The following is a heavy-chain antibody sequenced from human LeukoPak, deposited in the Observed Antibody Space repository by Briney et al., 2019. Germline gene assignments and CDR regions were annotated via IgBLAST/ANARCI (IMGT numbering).Heavy chain of an antibody. Sequence: GGSLRLSCAASGFTFSSYGMHWVRQAPGKGLEWVAFIRYDGSNKYYADSVKGRFTISRDNAKNSLYLQMNSLRAEDTAVYYCARDYGGSSPFDYWGQGTLVIVSS. CDR3: ARDYGGSSPFDY. J-gene: IGHJ4*02. V-gene: IGHV3-30*02. D-gene: IGHD4-23*01. CDR1: GFTFSSYG. CDR2: IRYDGSNK.